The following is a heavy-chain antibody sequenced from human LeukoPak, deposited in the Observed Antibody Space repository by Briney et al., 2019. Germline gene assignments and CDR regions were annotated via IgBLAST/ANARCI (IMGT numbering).Heavy chain of an antibody. V-gene: IGHV4-34*01. CDR2: INHSGST. J-gene: IGHJ4*02. Sequence: SETLSLTCAVYGGSFSGYYWSWIRQPPGKGLEWIGEINHSGSTNYNPSLKSRVTISVDTSKNQFSLKLSSVTAADTAVYYCARHPSTYWGQGTLVTVSS. CDR3: ARHPSTY. D-gene: IGHD3-3*02. CDR1: GGSFSGYY.